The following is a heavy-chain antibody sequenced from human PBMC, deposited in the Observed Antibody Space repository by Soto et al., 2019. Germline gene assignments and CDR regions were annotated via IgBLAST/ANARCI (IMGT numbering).Heavy chain of an antibody. CDR1: GGSFSGNA. Sequence: QVQLVQTGAEVQKPGSSVKVSCKSSGGSFSGNAISWVRQAPGQGPEWMGGVIPMFGTTNFARKFQDRITSTADESSSTAYMELSSLLSEDTAVYYCARENSIASLSYYYGMDVWGQGTTVIVSS. J-gene: IGHJ6*02. D-gene: IGHD6-6*01. V-gene: IGHV1-69*01. CDR3: ARENSIASLSYYYGMDV. CDR2: VIPMFGTT.